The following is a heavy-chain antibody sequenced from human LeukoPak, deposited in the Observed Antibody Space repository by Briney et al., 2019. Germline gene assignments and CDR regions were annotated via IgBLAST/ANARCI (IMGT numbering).Heavy chain of an antibody. J-gene: IGHJ6*04. V-gene: IGHV4-34*01. D-gene: IGHD6-13*01. CDR1: GGSFSGYY. CDR2: INHSGST. Sequence: SETLSLTCAVYGGSFSGYYWSWIRQPPGKGLEWIGEINHSGSTNYNPSLKSRVTISVDTSKNQFSLKLSSVTAADTAVYYCARAGYSSSWYPPYYYYGMDVWGKGTTVTVSS. CDR3: ARAGYSSSWYPPYYYYGMDV.